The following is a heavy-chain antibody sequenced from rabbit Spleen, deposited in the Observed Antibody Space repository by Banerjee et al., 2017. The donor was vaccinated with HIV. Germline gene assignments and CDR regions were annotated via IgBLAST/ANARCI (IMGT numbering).Heavy chain of an antibody. D-gene: IGHD1-1*01. CDR1: GFSFSSGYD. J-gene: IGHJ4*01. CDR3: ARGYASSSGLPTYYFNL. V-gene: IGHV1S43*01. CDR2: IEPLFGVT. Sequence: QQQLVESGGGLVKPGASLTLTCKASGFSFSSGYDMFWVRQAPGKGLEWIGYIEPLFGVTYYANWVNGRFTISSHNAQNTLYLQLNSLTAADTATYFCARGYASSSGLPTYYFNLWGQGTLVTVS.